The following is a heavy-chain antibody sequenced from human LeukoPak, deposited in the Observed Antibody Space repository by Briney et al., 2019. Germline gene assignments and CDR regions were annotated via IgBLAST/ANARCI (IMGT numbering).Heavy chain of an antibody. V-gene: IGHV4-59*08. CDR2: IYYSGST. CDR3: ARLNFKSGGYYGIDY. Sequence: SETLSITCTVSGGSISSYYWSWIRQPPGKGLEWIGYIYYSGSTNYNPSLKSRVTISVDTSKNQFSLKLSSVTAADTAVYYCARLNFKSGGYYGIDYWGQGTLVTVSS. CDR1: GGSISSYY. J-gene: IGHJ4*02. D-gene: IGHD1-26*01.